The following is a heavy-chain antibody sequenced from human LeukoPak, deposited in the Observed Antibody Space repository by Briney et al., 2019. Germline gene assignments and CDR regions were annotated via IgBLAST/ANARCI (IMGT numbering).Heavy chain of an antibody. V-gene: IGHV3-21*01. J-gene: IGHJ4*02. CDR2: ISSSSGTYI. D-gene: IGHD6-19*01. Sequence: GGSLRLSCAASGFTFSIYGMNWVRQAPGKGLEWVSSISSSSGTYIYYADSVKGRFTISRDNAKNSLYLQMNSLRAEDTAVYYCARDPKQGLVPDYWGQGTLVTVSS. CDR3: ARDPKQGLVPDY. CDR1: GFTFSIYG.